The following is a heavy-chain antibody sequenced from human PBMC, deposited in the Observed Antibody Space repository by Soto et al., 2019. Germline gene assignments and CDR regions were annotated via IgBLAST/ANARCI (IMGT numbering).Heavy chain of an antibody. D-gene: IGHD2-2*01. CDR3: AKDYQLHKVYYYYGMDV. CDR1: GFTFSSYG. CDR2: ISYDGSNK. Sequence: QVQLVESGGGVVQPGRSLRLSCAASGFTFSSYGMHWVHQAPGKGLEWVAVISYDGSNKYYADSVKGRFTISRDNSKNTLYLQMNSLRAEDTAVYYCAKDYQLHKVYYYYGMDVWGQGTTVTVSS. J-gene: IGHJ6*02. V-gene: IGHV3-30*18.